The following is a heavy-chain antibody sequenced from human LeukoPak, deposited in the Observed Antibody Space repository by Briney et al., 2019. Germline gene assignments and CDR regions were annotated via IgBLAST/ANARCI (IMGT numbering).Heavy chain of an antibody. V-gene: IGHV3-53*01. Sequence: GGSLRLSCAASGFTVSSNYMSWVRQAPEKGLEWVSVIYSGGSTYYADSVKGRFTISRDNSKNTLYLQMNSLRAEDTAVYYCARLSVAVAGKGAASDYFDYWGQGTLVTVSS. J-gene: IGHJ4*02. D-gene: IGHD6-19*01. CDR1: GFTVSSNY. CDR2: IYSGGST. CDR3: ARLSVAVAGKGAASDYFDY.